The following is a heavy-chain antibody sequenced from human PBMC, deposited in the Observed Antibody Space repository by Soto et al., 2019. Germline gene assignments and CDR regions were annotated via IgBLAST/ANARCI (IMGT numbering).Heavy chain of an antibody. D-gene: IGHD2-15*01. CDR3: MRGYCSGGSCYSDRYYYYGIDV. V-gene: IGHV1-18*01. Sequence: AAVKVSCKASGYTFTSYGISWVRQAPGQGLEWMGWISAYDGNTNYAQKLQGRVTMTTDTSTSTAYMELRSLGSDDTAVYYCMRGYCSGGSCYSDRYYYYGIDVWGQGTTVTVSS. J-gene: IGHJ6*02. CDR1: GYTFTSYG. CDR2: ISAYDGNT.